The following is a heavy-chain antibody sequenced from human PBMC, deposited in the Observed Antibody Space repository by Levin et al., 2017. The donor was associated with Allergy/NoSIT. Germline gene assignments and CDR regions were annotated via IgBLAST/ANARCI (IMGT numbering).Heavy chain of an antibody. Sequence: GGSLRLSCAASGFTFSSYGMHWVRQAPGKGLEWVAVISYDGSNKYYADSVKGRFTISRDNSKNTLYLQMNSLRAEDTAVYYCAKAQVWSYWAGGEEGYFDYWGQGTLVTVSS. CDR2: ISYDGSNK. CDR3: AKAQVWSYWAGGEEGYFDY. CDR1: GFTFSSYG. J-gene: IGHJ4*02. V-gene: IGHV3-30*18. D-gene: IGHD1-26*01.